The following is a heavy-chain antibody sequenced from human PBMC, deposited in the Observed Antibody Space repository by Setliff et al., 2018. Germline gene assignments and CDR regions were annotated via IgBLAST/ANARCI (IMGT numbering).Heavy chain of an antibody. V-gene: IGHV3-33*08. Sequence: AGSLRLSCAASGFTFSDYSMNWVRQAPGKGLEWVAVFWANGNNKYYADSVKGRFTISRDNSQNTVYLQMDSLRAEDTAVYYCARDDDTTSRYSRFEHWGQGTPVTVSS. D-gene: IGHD5-12*01. CDR2: FWANGNNK. CDR1: GFTFSDYS. CDR3: ARDDDTTSRYSRFEH. J-gene: IGHJ5*02.